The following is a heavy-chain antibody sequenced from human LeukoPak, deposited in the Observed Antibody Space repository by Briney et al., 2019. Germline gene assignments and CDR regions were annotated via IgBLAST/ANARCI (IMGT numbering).Heavy chain of an antibody. CDR1: GGSISSSSYY. J-gene: IGHJ6*03. CDR2: IYYSGST. CDR3: ARDRYYNILKGYSPDYYYYYMDV. D-gene: IGHD3-9*01. Sequence: SETLSLTCTVSGGSISSSSYYWGWIRQPPGKGLEWIGSIYYSGSTYYNPSLKSRVTISVDTSKNQFSLKLSSVTAADTAVYYCARDRYYNILKGYSPDYYYYYMDVWGKGTTVTISS. V-gene: IGHV4-39*07.